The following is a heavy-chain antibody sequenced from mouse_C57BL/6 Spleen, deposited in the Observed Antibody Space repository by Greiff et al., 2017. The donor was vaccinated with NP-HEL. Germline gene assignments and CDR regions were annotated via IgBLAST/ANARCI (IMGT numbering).Heavy chain of an antibody. V-gene: IGHV1-80*01. D-gene: IGHD2-3*01. CDR2: IYPGDGDT. CDR3: ARGRDGYYDWYFDV. Sequence: QVQLKESGAELVKPGASVKISCKASGYAFSSYWMNWVKQRPGKGLEWIGQIYPGDGDTNYNGKLQGKATLPAEKSSSTAYMQLSSLTSEDSAVSFCARGRDGYYDWYFDVWGTGTTVTVSS. CDR1: GYAFSSYW. J-gene: IGHJ1*03.